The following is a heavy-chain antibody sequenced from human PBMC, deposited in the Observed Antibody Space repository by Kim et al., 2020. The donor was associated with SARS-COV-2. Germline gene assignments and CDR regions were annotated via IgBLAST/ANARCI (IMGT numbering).Heavy chain of an antibody. CDR1: GGTFSSYA. D-gene: IGHD2-15*01. Sequence: SVKVSCKASGGTFSSYAISWVRQAPGQGLEWMGGIIPIFGTANYAQKFQGRVTITADESTSTAYMELSSLRSEDTAVYYCAGEDIVVVVAAPYYYGMDVWGQGTTVTVS. V-gene: IGHV1-69*13. CDR2: IIPIFGTA. CDR3: AGEDIVVVVAAPYYYGMDV. J-gene: IGHJ6*02.